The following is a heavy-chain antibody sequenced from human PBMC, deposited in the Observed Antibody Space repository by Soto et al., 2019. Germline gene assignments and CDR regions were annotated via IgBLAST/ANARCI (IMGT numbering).Heavy chain of an antibody. J-gene: IGHJ4*02. D-gene: IGHD5-12*01. Sequence: ASVKVSCKASGYTFTGDYMHWVRQAPGQVLEWMGLINPNSGATNYAQKFQGRVTITTDASTSTAYMELSSLRSEDPAVYYCARDGYNSHYFDYWGQGTLVPVSS. CDR2: INPNSGAT. V-gene: IGHV1-2*02. CDR3: ARDGYNSHYFDY. CDR1: GYTFTGDY.